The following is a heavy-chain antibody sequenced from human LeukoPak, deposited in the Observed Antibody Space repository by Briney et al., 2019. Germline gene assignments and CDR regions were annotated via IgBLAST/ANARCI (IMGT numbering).Heavy chain of an antibody. V-gene: IGHV1-18*01. CDR2: ISAYNGNT. D-gene: IGHD6-19*01. Sequence: ASVKVSCKASGYAFTSYGISWVRQAPGQGLEWMGWISAYNGNTNYAQKLQGRVTMTTDTSTSTAYMELRSLGSDDTAVYYCARAPLGSYSSSSTTNDYWGQGTLVTVSS. CDR3: ARAPLGSYSSSSTTNDY. CDR1: GYAFTSYG. J-gene: IGHJ4*02.